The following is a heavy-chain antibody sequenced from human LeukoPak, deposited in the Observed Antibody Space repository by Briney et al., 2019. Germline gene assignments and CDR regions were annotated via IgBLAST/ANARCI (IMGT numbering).Heavy chain of an antibody. CDR2: IRGGGETT. J-gene: IGHJ4*02. CDR3: AKIFWDGRGTFY. D-gene: IGHD2-15*01. V-gene: IGHV3-23*01. CDR1: GFTFSTYS. Sequence: GGSLRLSCAASGFTFSTYSMSWVRQAPGKGLEWVSAIRGGGETTYYADSVKGRFTISRDNSKDTLSLQMNSLRAEDTAVYYCAKIFWDGRGTFYWGQGTLATVSS.